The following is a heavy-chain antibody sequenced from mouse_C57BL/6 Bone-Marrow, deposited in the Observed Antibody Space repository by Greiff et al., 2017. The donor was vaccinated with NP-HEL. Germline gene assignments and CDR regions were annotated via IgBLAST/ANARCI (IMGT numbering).Heavy chain of an antibody. V-gene: IGHV1-72*01. J-gene: IGHJ4*01. D-gene: IGHD1-1*01. CDR1: GSTFTSYW. CDR3: AGNYYGSSYYYAMDY. CDR2: IDPNSGGT. Sequence: QVQLQQPGAELVKPGASVKLSCKASGSTFTSYWMHWVKQRPGRGLEWIGRIDPNSGGTKYNEKFKSKATLTVDKPSSTAYMKLSSLTSEDSAVYYCAGNYYGSSYYYAMDYWGQGTSVTVSS.